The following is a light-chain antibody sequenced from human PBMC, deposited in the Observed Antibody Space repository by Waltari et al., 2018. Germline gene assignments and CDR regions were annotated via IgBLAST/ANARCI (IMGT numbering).Light chain of an antibody. Sequence: DIVMTQSPDSLAGSLGQRATISCESSQSVFYSSSNKNSLAWYQQKPGQPPKLLIHWASTRESGVPDRFSGSGSGTHFALTISSLQAEDVAVYYCQQFYSSPPTFGQGTKVEI. CDR1: QSVFYSSSNKNS. CDR2: WAS. V-gene: IGKV4-1*01. CDR3: QQFYSSPPT. J-gene: IGKJ1*01.